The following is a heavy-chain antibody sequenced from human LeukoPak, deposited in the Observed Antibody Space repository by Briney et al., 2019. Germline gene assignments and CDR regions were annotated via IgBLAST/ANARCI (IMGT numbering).Heavy chain of an antibody. CDR2: INTNTGNP. J-gene: IGHJ3*02. CDR1: GYTFTTYG. CDR3: ARDSTAYCGCTACYVGFEM. V-gene: IGHV7-4-1*02. D-gene: IGHD2-2*01. Sequence: EASVKVSCKASGYTFTTYGMNWVRQAPGQGLEWMGWINTNTGNPTYAQGFTGRFVFSLDTSVTTAYLQISSLKAEDTAVYYCARDSTAYCGCTACYVGFEMWGQGTMVTVSS.